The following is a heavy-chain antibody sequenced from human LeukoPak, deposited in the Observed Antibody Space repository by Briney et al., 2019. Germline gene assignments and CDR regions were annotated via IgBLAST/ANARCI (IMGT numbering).Heavy chain of an antibody. J-gene: IGHJ4*02. CDR3: AKDYYDGSTGSYFDY. CDR1: GFTFSSYG. CDR2: IRYDGSNK. Sequence: GGSLRLSCAASGFTFSSYGMHWVRQAPGKGLEWVAFIRYDGSNKYYADSVKGRFTISRDNSKNTLYLQMNSLRAEDTAVYYCAKDYYDGSTGSYFDYWGQGTLVTVSS. V-gene: IGHV3-30*02. D-gene: IGHD3-22*01.